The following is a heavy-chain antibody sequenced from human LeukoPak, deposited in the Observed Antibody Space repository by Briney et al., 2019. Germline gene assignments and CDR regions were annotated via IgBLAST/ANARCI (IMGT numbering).Heavy chain of an antibody. CDR3: ATGGPYCSSTSCYSAYFDL. D-gene: IGHD2-2*01. CDR1: GFTFSSYA. CDR2: ISGSGVST. J-gene: IGHJ2*01. V-gene: IGHV3-23*01. Sequence: GGSLRLSCAASGFTFSSYAMSWVRQAPGKGLEWVSFISGSGVSTYYADSVKGRFTISRDNSKNTLYLQMNSLRAEDTAVYYCATGGPYCSSTSCYSAYFDLWGRGTLVTVSS.